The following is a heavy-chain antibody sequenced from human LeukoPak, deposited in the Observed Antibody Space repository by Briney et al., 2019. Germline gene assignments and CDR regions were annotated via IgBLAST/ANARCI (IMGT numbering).Heavy chain of an antibody. Sequence: SETLSLTCTVSGYSISSGYYWGWIRQPPGKGLEWIGSIYHSGSTYYNPSLKSRVTISVDTSKNQFSLKLSSVTAADTAVYYCARGLFYDFWSGSYYFDYWGQGTLVTVSS. CDR1: GYSISSGYY. CDR3: ARGLFYDFWSGSYYFDY. D-gene: IGHD3-3*01. J-gene: IGHJ4*02. V-gene: IGHV4-38-2*02. CDR2: IYHSGST.